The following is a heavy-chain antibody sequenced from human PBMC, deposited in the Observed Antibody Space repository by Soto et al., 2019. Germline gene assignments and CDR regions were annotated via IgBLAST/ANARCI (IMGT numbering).Heavy chain of an antibody. V-gene: IGHV3-49*03. CDR3: TRDRRNYDYIWGSYRSPYYMDV. Sequence: GGSPRLSCTASGFTFGDYSMSWFRQAPGKGLEWVGFIRSKAYGGTTEYAASVKGRFTISRDDSKSIAYLQMNSLKTEDTAVYYCTRDRRNYDYIWGSYRSPYYMDVWGKGTTVTVSS. CDR2: IRSKAYGGTT. CDR1: GFTFGDYS. J-gene: IGHJ6*03. D-gene: IGHD3-16*02.